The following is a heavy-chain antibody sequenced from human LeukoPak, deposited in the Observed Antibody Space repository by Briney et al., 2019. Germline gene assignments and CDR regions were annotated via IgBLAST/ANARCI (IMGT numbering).Heavy chain of an antibody. J-gene: IGHJ6*02. CDR3: ARGATYGMDV. Sequence: GGSLRLSCAASGFSFSDYSINWVRQAPGKGLEWVSFISSGSSTIDYSDSVKGRFTISRENAKNSLYLQMNSLRAGDTAVYYCARGATYGMDVWGQGTTVTVSS. CDR1: GFSFSDYS. CDR2: ISSGSSTI. V-gene: IGHV3-48*01.